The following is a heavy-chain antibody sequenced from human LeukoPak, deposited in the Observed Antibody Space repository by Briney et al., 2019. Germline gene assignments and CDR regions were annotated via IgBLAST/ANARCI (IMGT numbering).Heavy chain of an antibody. CDR1: GGSFSGYY. J-gene: IGHJ6*03. D-gene: IGHD6-13*01. CDR3: ARVGGMGSSSWPPPQIYYYYYYMDV. V-gene: IGHV4-34*01. CDR2: INHSGST. Sequence: SETLSLTCAVYGGSFSGYYWSWIRQPPGKGLEWIGEINHSGSTYYNPSLKSRVTISVDTSKNQFSLKLSSVTAADTAVYYCARVGGMGSSSWPPPQIYYYYYYMDVWGKGTTVTVSS.